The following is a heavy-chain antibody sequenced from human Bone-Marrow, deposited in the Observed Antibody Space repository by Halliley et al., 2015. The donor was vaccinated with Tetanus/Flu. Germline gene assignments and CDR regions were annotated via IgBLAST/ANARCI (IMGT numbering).Heavy chain of an antibody. CDR3: AKTNYESTAGLDF. D-gene: IGHD3-22*01. CDR2: INGIGSST. CDR1: GFSFSSYG. V-gene: IGHV3-23*01. J-gene: IGHJ4*02. Sequence: SLRLSCAASGFSFSSYGMSWVRQAPGKGLEWVSLINGIGSSTHYAGSVKGRFTVSRDNSKNTLYLQMNSLRVEDTAVYYCAKTNYESTAGLDFWGQGTLLTVSS.